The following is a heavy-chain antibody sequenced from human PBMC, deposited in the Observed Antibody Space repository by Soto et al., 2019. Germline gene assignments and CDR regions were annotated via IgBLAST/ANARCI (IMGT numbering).Heavy chain of an antibody. V-gene: IGHV1-2*06. Sequence: ASGKVSCKASGYTFTKYYVLWVRQAPGQGLEWVGRINPNTGGTNYAQKFQDRVTMTRDTSITAAYMELSRLRSDDTAVYYCARQLAYCGGDCYTEPIDYWGQGTQVTVSS. D-gene: IGHD2-21*02. CDR3: ARQLAYCGGDCYTEPIDY. J-gene: IGHJ4*02. CDR1: GYTFTKYY. CDR2: INPNTGGT.